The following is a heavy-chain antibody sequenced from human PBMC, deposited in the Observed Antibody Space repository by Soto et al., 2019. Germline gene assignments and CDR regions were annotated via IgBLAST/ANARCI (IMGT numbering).Heavy chain of an antibody. D-gene: IGHD3-16*01. J-gene: IGHJ5*02. V-gene: IGHV3-30*18. CDR1: GFTFSTCA. Sequence: QVQLVESGGGVVQPGRSLRISCAASGFTFSTCAMHWVRQAPGKGLEWVTVISFDGKIKYYADSVKGRFTISRDTSNNTVYLQMDSMRASYTAVYYCAKVSEASMITFGGVIAHWCQGNLVTVYS. CDR3: AKVSEASMITFGGVIAH. CDR2: ISFDGKIK.